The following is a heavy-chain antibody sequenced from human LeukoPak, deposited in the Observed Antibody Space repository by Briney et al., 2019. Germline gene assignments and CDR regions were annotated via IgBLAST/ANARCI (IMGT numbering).Heavy chain of an antibody. CDR3: ARESGAAGTYYYYYYGMDV. V-gene: IGHV4-59*01. Sequence: SETLSLTCSVSGGFNTHYYWSWIRQPPGKGLEWIGYFYHSGSTNYNPSLKSRVTISVDTSKNHFSLKLSSVTAADTAVYYCARESGAAGTYYYYYYGMDVWGQGTTVTVSS. D-gene: IGHD6-13*01. CDR1: GGFNTHYY. CDR2: FYHSGST. J-gene: IGHJ6*02.